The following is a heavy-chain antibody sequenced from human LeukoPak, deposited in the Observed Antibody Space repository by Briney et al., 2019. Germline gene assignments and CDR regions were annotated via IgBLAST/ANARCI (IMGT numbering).Heavy chain of an antibody. CDR1: GFSFSNFA. CDR3: ARARGRWHLLPLDF. D-gene: IGHD1-26*01. V-gene: IGHV3-30*04. Sequence: GGSLRLSCAASGFSFSNFAIHWVRQAPGKGLAWLAVISHDGGTTHYADAVKGRFTISRDNSNNSLSLQMNSLSAEDTAVYYCARARGRWHLLPLDFWGQGTLVTVSS. J-gene: IGHJ4*02. CDR2: ISHDGGTT.